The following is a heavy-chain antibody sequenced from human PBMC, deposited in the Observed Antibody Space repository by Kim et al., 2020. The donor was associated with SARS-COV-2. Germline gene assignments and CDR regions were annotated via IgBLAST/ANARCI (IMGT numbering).Heavy chain of an antibody. J-gene: IGHJ4*02. CDR3: ASGLMDGPIDF. V-gene: IGHV3-20*01. D-gene: IGHD2-8*01. CDR2: IKRNGDST. CDR1: GFTFNDYG. Sequence: GGSLRLSCAVSGFTFNDYGMSWVRQAPGKGLEWVSGIKRNGDSTGYADSVKGRFTISRDNAKNSLYLQMNSLRAEDTALYHCASGLMDGPIDFWGQGILVTVSS.